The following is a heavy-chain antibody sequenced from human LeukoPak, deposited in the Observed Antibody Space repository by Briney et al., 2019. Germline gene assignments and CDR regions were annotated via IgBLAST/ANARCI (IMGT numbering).Heavy chain of an antibody. CDR1: GFTFSSYS. CDR3: ARSYDSSALPGDRFDP. Sequence: PGGSLRLSCAASGFTFSSYSMNWVRQAPGKGLEWVSSISSSSSYIYYADSVKGRFTISRGNAKNSLYLQMNSLRAEDTAVYYCARSYDSSALPGDRFDPWGQGTLVTVSS. D-gene: IGHD3-22*01. V-gene: IGHV3-21*01. J-gene: IGHJ5*02. CDR2: ISSSSSYI.